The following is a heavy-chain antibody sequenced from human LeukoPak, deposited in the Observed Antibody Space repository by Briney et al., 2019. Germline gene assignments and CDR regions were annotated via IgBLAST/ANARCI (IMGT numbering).Heavy chain of an antibody. J-gene: IGHJ4*02. Sequence: PGGSLRLSCAASGFTFSDYSMTWVRQAPGKGLEWVATIKDGGSEKYYVDSVKGRFTISRDNAGNSLHLQMNSLRAEDTAVYYCARVVRRNVDYCGQGDLFTVSS. CDR3: ARVVRRNVDY. CDR1: GFTFSDYS. V-gene: IGHV3-7*05. CDR2: IKDGGSEK.